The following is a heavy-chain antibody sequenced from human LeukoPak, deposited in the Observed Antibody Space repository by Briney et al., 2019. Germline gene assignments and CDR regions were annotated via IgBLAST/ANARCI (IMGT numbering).Heavy chain of an antibody. CDR3: AREGSLHYYDSTAYAFDI. CDR2: ISAYNGNT. Sequence: ASVKVSCKASGYTFTSYGISWVRQAPGQGLEWMGWISAYNGNTNYAQKLQGRVTMTTDTSTSTAYMELRSLRSDDTAVYYCAREGSLHYYDSTAYAFDIWGQGTMVTVSS. D-gene: IGHD3-22*01. J-gene: IGHJ3*02. CDR1: GYTFTSYG. V-gene: IGHV1-18*01.